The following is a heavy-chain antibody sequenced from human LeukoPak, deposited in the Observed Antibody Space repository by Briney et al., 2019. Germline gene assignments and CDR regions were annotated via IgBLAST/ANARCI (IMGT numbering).Heavy chain of an antibody. V-gene: IGHV3-64*01. CDR2: ISANGGST. D-gene: IGHD2-15*01. CDR3: ARRYCSGGSCNAPYDY. J-gene: IGHJ4*02. CDR1: GFTFSNYA. Sequence: PGGSLRLSCAASGFTFSNYAMHWVRQAPGKGLEYVSAISANGGSTYYANSVKGRFTISRDNSKNTLYLQMGSLRGEDMAVYYCARRYCSGGSCNAPYDYWGQGTLVTVSS.